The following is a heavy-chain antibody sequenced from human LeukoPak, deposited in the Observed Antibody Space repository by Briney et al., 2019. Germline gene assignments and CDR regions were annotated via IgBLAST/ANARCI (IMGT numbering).Heavy chain of an antibody. V-gene: IGHV4-4*02. Sequence: SETLSLTCAVSGGSISSSNWWSWVRQPPGKGLEWIGEIYHSGSTNYNPSLKSRVTISVDKSKNQFSLKLSSVTAADTAVYYCARGRSSWTPWFDPWGQGTLVTVSS. CDR1: GGSISSSNW. CDR3: ARGRSSWTPWFDP. CDR2: IYHSGST. J-gene: IGHJ5*02. D-gene: IGHD6-13*01.